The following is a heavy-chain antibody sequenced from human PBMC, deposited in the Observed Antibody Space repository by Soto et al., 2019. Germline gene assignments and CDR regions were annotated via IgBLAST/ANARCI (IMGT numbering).Heavy chain of an antibody. CDR1: GFTFSRYA. J-gene: IGHJ6*02. Sequence: LXLSCAAFGFTFSRYAMHWVRQAPGKGLEWVAVISYDGSNKYYADSVKGRFTISRDNSKNTLYLQINSLRAEDTAVYYCAKANGITIFGVVIPFGMDVWGQGTTVTVS. CDR2: ISYDGSNK. CDR3: AKANGITIFGVVIPFGMDV. V-gene: IGHV3-30-3*02. D-gene: IGHD3-3*01.